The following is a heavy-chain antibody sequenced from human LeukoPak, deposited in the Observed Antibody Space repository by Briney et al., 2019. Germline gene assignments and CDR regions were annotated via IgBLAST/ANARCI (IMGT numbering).Heavy chain of an antibody. CDR2: MNPNSGNT. CDR1: GYTFTSYD. CDR3: ARKYCSSTSCYLYYYHYVDV. V-gene: IGHV1-8*01. J-gene: IGHJ6*03. Sequence: ASVKVSCKASGYTFTSYDINWVRQATGQGLEWMGWMNPNSGNTGYAQKFQGRVTMTRNTSISTAYMELSSLRSEDTAVYYCARKYCSSTSCYLYYYHYVDVWGKGTTVTVSS. D-gene: IGHD2-2*01.